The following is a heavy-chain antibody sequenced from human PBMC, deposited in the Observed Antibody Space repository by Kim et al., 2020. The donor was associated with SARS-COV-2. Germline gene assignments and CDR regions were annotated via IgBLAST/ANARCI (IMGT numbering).Heavy chain of an antibody. J-gene: IGHJ4*02. D-gene: IGHD3-22*01. V-gene: IGHV4-38-2*02. CDR1: SHSTSSGYY. CDR3: TSKYYYDTSGYYYADW. CDR2: VHQSSMT. Sequence: SETLPLICTVSSHSTSSGYYWGWIRQSPGKGLEWIGSVHQSSMTYYNPSLRSRVTISIDTSKNQFSLRLNSVTAADTAVYYCTSKYYYDTSGYYYADWWGQGTLVTVSS.